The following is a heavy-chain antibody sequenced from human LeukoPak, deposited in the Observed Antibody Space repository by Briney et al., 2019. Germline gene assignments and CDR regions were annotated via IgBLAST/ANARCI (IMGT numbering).Heavy chain of an antibody. CDR2: ISGSGGRT. CDR1: GFTFSSYA. J-gene: IGHJ4*02. CDR3: AKGRLVVTGIDY. Sequence: GGSLRLSCAASGFTFSSYAMSWVRQAPGKGLEWVSAISGSGGRTYYADSVKGRFTMSRDNSKNMLYLQMNSLRVEDTAVYYCAKGRLVVTGIDYWGQGTQVTVSS. D-gene: IGHD2-21*02. V-gene: IGHV3-23*01.